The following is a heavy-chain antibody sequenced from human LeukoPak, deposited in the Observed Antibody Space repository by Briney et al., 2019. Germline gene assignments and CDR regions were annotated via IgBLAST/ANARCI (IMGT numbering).Heavy chain of an antibody. CDR3: ARDSSTVTTRHFDY. CDR2: IYYSGST. CDR1: GGSLSSGSYY. V-gene: IGHV4-61*01. Sequence: SETLSLTCTVSGGSLSSGSYYWSWIRQPPGKGLEWLGYIYYSGSTNYNPSLKSRVTISVDTSKNQFSLKLSSVTAADTAVYYCARDSSTVTTRHFDYWGQGTLVTVSS. D-gene: IGHD4-17*01. J-gene: IGHJ4*02.